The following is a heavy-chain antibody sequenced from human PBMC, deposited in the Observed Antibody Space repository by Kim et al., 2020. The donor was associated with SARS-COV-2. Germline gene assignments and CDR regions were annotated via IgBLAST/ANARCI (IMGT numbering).Heavy chain of an antibody. D-gene: IGHD3-10*01. CDR3: ARDLSGYYGMDV. J-gene: IGHJ6*02. V-gene: IGHV3-33*01. CDR2: K. Sequence: KYYADSVKGRITITRDHSKNPLYLQMNSLRAEDTAVYYCARDLSGYYGMDVWGQGTTVTVSS.